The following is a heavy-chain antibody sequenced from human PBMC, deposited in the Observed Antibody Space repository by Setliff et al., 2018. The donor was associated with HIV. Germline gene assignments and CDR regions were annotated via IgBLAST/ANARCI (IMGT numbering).Heavy chain of an antibody. D-gene: IGHD3-10*01. CDR2: INPSGGST. J-gene: IGHJ5*02. Sequence: GASVKVSCKASGYTFTSYYMHWVRQAPGQGLEWMGIINPSGGSTSYAQKFQGSVTMTRDTSTSTVYMELSSLRSEDTAVYYCAREVEYSSLISVTAADTAVYYCARHRAQRGSGTYYDDWFDPWGQGTLVTVSS. CDR1: GYTFTSYY. CDR3: AREVEYSSLISVTAADTAVYYCARHRAQRGSGTYYDDWFDP. V-gene: IGHV1-46*01.